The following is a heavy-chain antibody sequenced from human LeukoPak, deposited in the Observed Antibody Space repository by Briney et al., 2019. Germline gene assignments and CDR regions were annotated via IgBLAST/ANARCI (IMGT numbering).Heavy chain of an antibody. D-gene: IGHD3-9*01. CDR2: IYYSGRT. CDR1: GGSVSSGSYY. J-gene: IGHJ4*02. Sequence: SETLSLTCTVSGGSVSSGSYYWSWIRQPPGKGLEWIGYIYYSGRTNYNPSLKSRVTISVDTSKNQFSLKLSSVTAADTAVYYCARGYYDILTGYYPFDYWGQGTLVTVSS. CDR3: ARGYYDILTGYYPFDY. V-gene: IGHV4-61*01.